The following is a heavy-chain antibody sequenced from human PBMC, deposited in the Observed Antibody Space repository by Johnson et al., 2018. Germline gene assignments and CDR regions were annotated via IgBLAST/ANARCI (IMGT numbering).Heavy chain of an antibody. D-gene: IGHD5-24*01. V-gene: IGHV4-34*01. CDR1: GGSFSGYY. CDR2: INHSGST. J-gene: IGHJ6*02. Sequence: QVQLQQWGAGLLKPSETLSLSCAVYGGSFSGYYWSWIRQPPGTGLEWLGEINHSGSTNYNPSLKSLVTIPVDTSKNQFSLKLSSVTAPDTAVYYCARGGMALKDVWGQGTTVTVSS. CDR3: ARGGMALKDV.